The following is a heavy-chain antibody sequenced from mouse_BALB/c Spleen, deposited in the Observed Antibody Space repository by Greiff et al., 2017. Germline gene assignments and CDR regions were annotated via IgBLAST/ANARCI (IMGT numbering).Heavy chain of an antibody. J-gene: IGHJ2*01. CDR3: ARQYDYDYFDY. Sequence: DVMLVESGGDLVKPGGSLKLSCAASGFTFSSYGMSWVRQTPDKRLEWVATISSGGSYTYYPDSVKGRFTISRDNAKNTLYLQMSSLKSEDTAMYYCARQYDYDYFDYWGQGTTLTVSS. V-gene: IGHV5-6*02. D-gene: IGHD2-4*01. CDR2: ISSGGSYT. CDR1: GFTFSSYG.